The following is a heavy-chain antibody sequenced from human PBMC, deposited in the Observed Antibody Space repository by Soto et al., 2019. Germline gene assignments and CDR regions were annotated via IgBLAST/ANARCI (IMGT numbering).Heavy chain of an antibody. V-gene: IGHV4-30-2*01. J-gene: IGHJ4*02. CDR2: IYHSGSA. CDR1: GGSISSGGYS. D-gene: IGHD3-10*02. CDR3: ARYVRDRFDY. Sequence: PSETLSLTFAVSGGSISSGGYSWSWIRQPPGKGLEEIGYIYHSGSAYYNPSLKSRFTISVDSSKNQFSRKLSSGNAAYTAAYYCARYVRDRFDYWGQGTLVPVSS.